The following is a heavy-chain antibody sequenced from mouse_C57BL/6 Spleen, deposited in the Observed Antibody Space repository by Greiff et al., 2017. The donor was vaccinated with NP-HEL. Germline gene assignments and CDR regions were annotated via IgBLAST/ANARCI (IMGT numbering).Heavy chain of an antibody. CDR3: ARATVVAPWYFDV. Sequence: VQLQQPGAELVKPGASVKLSCNASGYTFTSYWMHWVKQRPGRGLEWIGRIDPNSGGTKYNEKFKSKATLTVDKPSSTAYMQLSSLTSEDSAVYYCARATVVAPWYFDVWGTGTTVTVSS. V-gene: IGHV1-72*01. CDR2: IDPNSGGT. J-gene: IGHJ1*03. CDR1: GYTFTSYW. D-gene: IGHD1-1*01.